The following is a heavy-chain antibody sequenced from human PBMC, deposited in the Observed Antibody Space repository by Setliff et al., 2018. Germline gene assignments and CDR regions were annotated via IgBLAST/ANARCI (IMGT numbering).Heavy chain of an antibody. J-gene: IGHJ4*02. CDR1: GFTFGDFA. D-gene: IGHD4-17*01. V-gene: IGHV3-23*01. Sequence: GGSLRLSCAASGFTFGDFAMTWVRQAPGKGLEWVSGIGGRGISTYYADSVKGRFIISRDNSENTLYLQMNSLRAEDTAVYYCASFPLTVTTTHPPTFFDYWGQGTLVTVSS. CDR3: ASFPLTVTTTHPPTFFDY. CDR2: IGGRGIST.